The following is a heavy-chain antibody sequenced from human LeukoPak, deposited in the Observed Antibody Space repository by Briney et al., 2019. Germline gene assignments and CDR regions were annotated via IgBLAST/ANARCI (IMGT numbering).Heavy chain of an antibody. Sequence: PSETLSLTCAVSGYSISSGYYWGWIRQPPGKGLEWIGSMYHSGSTYYNPSLKSRVTISVDTSKNQFSLKLSSVTAADTAVYYCARHSTTSLRWYAYYFDYWGQGTLVTVSS. CDR2: MYHSGST. CDR1: GYSISSGYY. J-gene: IGHJ4*02. CDR3: ARHSTTSLRWYAYYFDY. V-gene: IGHV4-38-2*01. D-gene: IGHD4-23*01.